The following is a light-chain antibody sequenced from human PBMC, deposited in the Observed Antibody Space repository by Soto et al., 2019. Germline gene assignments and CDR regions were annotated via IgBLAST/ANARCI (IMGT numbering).Light chain of an antibody. CDR1: QSISSY. CDR3: QQRFTWPS. Sequence: ETVLTQSPATLSLSPGERATLSCRASQSISSYLAWYQQKPGQAPRLLIYDASNRATGIPARFSGSGSGTDFTLTISCLEPEDFAVYYCQQRFTWPSFGPGTQVDIK. CDR2: DAS. J-gene: IGKJ3*01. V-gene: IGKV3-11*01.